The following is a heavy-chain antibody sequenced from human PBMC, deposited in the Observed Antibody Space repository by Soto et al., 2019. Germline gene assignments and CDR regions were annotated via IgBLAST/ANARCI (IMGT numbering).Heavy chain of an antibody. J-gene: IGHJ4*02. Sequence: SETLSLTCTVSGGSISSSSYYWGWIRQPPGKGLERIGSIYYSGSTYYNPSLKSRVTISVDTSKNQFSLKLSSVTAADTAVYYCARQYSNYFDYWGQGTLVTVSS. D-gene: IGHD4-4*01. CDR1: GGSISSSSYY. CDR3: ARQYSNYFDY. CDR2: IYYSGST. V-gene: IGHV4-39*01.